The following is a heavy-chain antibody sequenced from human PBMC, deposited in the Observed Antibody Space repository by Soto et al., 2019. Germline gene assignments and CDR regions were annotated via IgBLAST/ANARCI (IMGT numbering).Heavy chain of an antibody. V-gene: IGHV3-23*01. CDR2: ISGSGGST. Sequence: XVSLQLSCAASGFTFSSYAMSWVRQAPGKGLEWVSAISGSGGSTYYADSVKGRFTISRDNSKNTLYLQMNSLRAEDTAVYYCANKHYDSSGYYYVGYFQHWGQGTLVTVSS. CDR1: GFTFSSYA. CDR3: ANKHYDSSGYYYVGYFQH. D-gene: IGHD3-22*01. J-gene: IGHJ1*01.